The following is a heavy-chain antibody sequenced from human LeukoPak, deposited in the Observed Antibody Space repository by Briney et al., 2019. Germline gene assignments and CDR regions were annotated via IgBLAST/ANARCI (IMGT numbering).Heavy chain of an antibody. J-gene: IGHJ4*02. D-gene: IGHD3-10*01. CDR2: IYYSGST. Sequence: SETLSLTCAVSGYSISSSNWWGWIRQPPGKGLEWIGYIYYSGSTNYNPSLKSRVTISVDTSKNQFSLKLSSVTAADTAVYYCARVRRRITMVRGDNYYFDYWGQGTLVTVSS. V-gene: IGHV4-28*03. CDR1: GYSISSSNW. CDR3: ARVRRRITMVRGDNYYFDY.